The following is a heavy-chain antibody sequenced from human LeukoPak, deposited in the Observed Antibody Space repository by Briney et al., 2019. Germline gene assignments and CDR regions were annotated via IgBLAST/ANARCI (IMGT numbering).Heavy chain of an antibody. Sequence: SRTLSLTCAVSGDSVSSKNGAWNWIRQSPSRGLEWLGRTYYRSKWYNDYAESMEGRMTISQDTSKNQYSLHLNSVTPDDTAVYYCARDLGTTGWHTFDYWGQGTLVTVSS. CDR1: GDSVSSKNGA. V-gene: IGHV6-1*01. D-gene: IGHD6-19*01. J-gene: IGHJ4*02. CDR2: TYYRSKWYN. CDR3: ARDLGTTGWHTFDY.